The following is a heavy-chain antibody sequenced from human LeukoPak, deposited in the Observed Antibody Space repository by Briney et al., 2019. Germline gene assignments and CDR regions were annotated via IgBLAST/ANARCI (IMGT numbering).Heavy chain of an antibody. CDR1: GGTFSSYA. D-gene: IGHD5-12*01. V-gene: IGHV1-69*13. J-gene: IGHJ3*02. CDR2: IIPIFGTA. CDR3: ATVYSGYDVTQGGFDI. Sequence: GASVKVSCKASGGTFSSYAISWVRQAPGQGLEWMGGIIPIFGTANYAQKFQGRVTITADESTSTAYMELSSLRSEDTAVYYCATVYSGYDVTQGGFDIWGQGTMVTVSS.